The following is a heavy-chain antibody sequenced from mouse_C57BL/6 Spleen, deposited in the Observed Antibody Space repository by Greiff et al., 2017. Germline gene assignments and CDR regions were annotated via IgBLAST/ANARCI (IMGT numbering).Heavy chain of an antibody. CDR3: ARDGNYAY. V-gene: IGHV5-4*01. Sequence: EVKVDESGGGLVNPGGSLKLSCAASGFTFSSYAMSWVRQTPEKRLEWVATISDGGSYTYYPDNVKGRFTISRDNAKNNLYLQMSHLKSEDTAMYYCARDGNYAYWGQGTLVTVSA. D-gene: IGHD2-1*01. CDR1: GFTFSSYA. J-gene: IGHJ3*01. CDR2: ISDGGSYT.